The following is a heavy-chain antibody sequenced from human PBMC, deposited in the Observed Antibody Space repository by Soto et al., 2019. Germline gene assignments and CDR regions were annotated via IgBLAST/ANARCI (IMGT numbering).Heavy chain of an antibody. D-gene: IGHD6-13*01. CDR2: IWYDGSNK. CDR1: GFTFSSYD. CDR3: ARGIAPYYFDY. Sequence: GGSLRLSCAASGFTFSSYDMHWVRQAPGKGLEWVAVIWYDGSNKYFADSVKGRFTISRDNSKNTLYLQMNSLRAEDTAVYYCARGIAPYYFDYWGQGXLVTVSS. J-gene: IGHJ4*02. V-gene: IGHV3-33*01.